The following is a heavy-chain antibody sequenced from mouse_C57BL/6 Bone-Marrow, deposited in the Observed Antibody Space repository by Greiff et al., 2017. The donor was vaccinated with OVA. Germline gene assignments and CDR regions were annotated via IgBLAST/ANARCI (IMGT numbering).Heavy chain of an antibody. CDR1: GYTFTSYG. CDR3: ARDPYSNYFDY. CDR2: IYPRSGNT. J-gene: IGHJ2*01. Sequence: VKLQESGAELARPGASVKLSCKASGYTFTSYGISWVKQRTGQGLEWVGEIYPRSGNTYYNEKFKGKATLTADKSSSTAYMELRSLTSEDSAVYFCARDPYSNYFDYWGQGTTLTVSS. V-gene: IGHV1-81*01. D-gene: IGHD2-5*01.